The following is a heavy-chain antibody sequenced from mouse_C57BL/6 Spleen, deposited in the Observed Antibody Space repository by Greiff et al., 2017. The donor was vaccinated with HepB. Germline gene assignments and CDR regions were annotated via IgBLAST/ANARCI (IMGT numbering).Heavy chain of an antibody. Sequence: QVQLQQSGAELARPGASVKLSCKASGYTFTSYGISWVKQRTGQGLEWIGEIYPRSGNTYYNEKFKGKATLTADKSSSTAYMELRSLTSEDSAVYFCAREDYYYFDYWGQGTTLTVSS. CDR1: GYTFTSYG. V-gene: IGHV1-81*01. D-gene: IGHD1-1*01. J-gene: IGHJ2*01. CDR3: AREDYYYFDY. CDR2: IYPRSGNT.